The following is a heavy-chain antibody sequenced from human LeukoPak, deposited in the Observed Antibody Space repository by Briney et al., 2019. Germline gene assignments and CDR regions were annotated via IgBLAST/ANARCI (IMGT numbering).Heavy chain of an antibody. CDR3: AGGSSPSGASFDY. V-gene: IGHV3-23*01. D-gene: IGHD3-10*01. CDR1: GFTFSSYT. J-gene: IGHJ4*02. CDR2: ISSSGGST. Sequence: GGSLRLSCAASGFTFSSYTMSWVRQAPGKGLEWVSAISSSGGSTYYADSVKGRFTISRDKSKNTLDLQMNSLRAEDTAVYYCAGGSSPSGASFDYWGQGTLVTVSS.